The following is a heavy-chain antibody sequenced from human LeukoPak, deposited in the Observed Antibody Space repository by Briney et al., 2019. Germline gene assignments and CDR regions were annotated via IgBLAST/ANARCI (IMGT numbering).Heavy chain of an antibody. D-gene: IGHD2-21*02. CDR3: ARAEGGPATAIY. J-gene: IGHJ4*02. V-gene: IGHV3-11*05. CDR1: GFTFSDYY. Sequence: GGSLRLSCAASGFTFSDYYMSWIRQAPGRGLEWVSYISTGSSYTNYADSVKGRFTISRDNAKNSLYLQMNSLRAEDTALYYCARAEGGPATAIYWGQGTLVTVSS. CDR2: ISTGSSYT.